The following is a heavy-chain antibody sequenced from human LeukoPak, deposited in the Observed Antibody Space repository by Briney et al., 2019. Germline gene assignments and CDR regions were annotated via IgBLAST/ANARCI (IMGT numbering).Heavy chain of an antibody. D-gene: IGHD2-15*01. CDR3: ARGDISYFDY. V-gene: IGHV4-59*01. J-gene: IGHJ4*02. CDR2: IYYSGST. CDR1: GDSMSAYY. Sequence: PSETLSLTCTVSGDSMSAYYWTWIRQPPGRGLEWIGYIYYSGSTNYKPSLKSRVTISLDTSKNQFSLKLSSVTAADSAVYFCARGDISYFDYWGQGTLVAVSS.